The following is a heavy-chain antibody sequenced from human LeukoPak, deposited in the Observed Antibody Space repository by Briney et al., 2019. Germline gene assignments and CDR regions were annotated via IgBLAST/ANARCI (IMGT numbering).Heavy chain of an antibody. Sequence: GESLKISCKGSGYSFTNYWIGWVRQMPGKGLEWMGIIYPGDSDTRYGPSLQGQVTISADKSISTAYLQWSSLKASDTAMYYCARLRASGGSRHFDYWGQGTLVTVSS. V-gene: IGHV5-51*01. CDR2: IYPGDSDT. D-gene: IGHD3-16*01. J-gene: IGHJ4*02. CDR1: GYSFTNYW. CDR3: ARLRASGGSRHFDY.